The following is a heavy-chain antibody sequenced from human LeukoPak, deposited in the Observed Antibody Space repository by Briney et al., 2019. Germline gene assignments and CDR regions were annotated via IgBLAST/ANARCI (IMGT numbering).Heavy chain of an antibody. D-gene: IGHD3-16*01. CDR3: ARQVAYFKWGSFYTYYYFDN. CDR1: GGSINNSSYF. V-gene: IGHV4-39*01. CDR2: IYYRGST. J-gene: IGHJ4*02. Sequence: PSETLSLTCTVSGGSINNSSYFWGWIRQPPGKELEWIASIYYRGSTYYNPSLKSRVTIFLDTSESQFSLKLYSVTAADTAVYYCARQVAYFKWGSFYTYYYFDNWGQGSLVTVSS.